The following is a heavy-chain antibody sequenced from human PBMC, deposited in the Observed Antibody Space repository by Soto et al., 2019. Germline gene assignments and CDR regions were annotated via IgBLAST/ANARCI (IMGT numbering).Heavy chain of an antibody. D-gene: IGHD5-18*01. CDR2: ISDDRSNK. CDR1: GFTFISDA. V-gene: IGHV3-30*03. J-gene: IGHJ6*02. Sequence: GGSLRLSCAASGFTFISDAMHWVRQAPGKGLEWVAVISDDRSNKYYSDSVKGRFTISRDNSKNTLYLQMNSLRPEDSAVYYCARDPPAGGYSYGAFYGMDVWGQGTTVTVSS. CDR3: ARDPPAGGYSYGAFYGMDV.